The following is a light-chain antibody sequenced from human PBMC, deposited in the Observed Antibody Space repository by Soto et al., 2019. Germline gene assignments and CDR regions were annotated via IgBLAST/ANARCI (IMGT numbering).Light chain of an antibody. J-gene: IGLJ2*01. CDR2: GNS. V-gene: IGLV1-40*01. CDR3: QSYDRSLSGLGGV. Sequence: QSVLTQPPSVSGAPGQRVTISCTGSSSNIGAGYDVHWYQQLPGTAPKLLIYGNSNRPAGVPDRFSGSKSGTSASLAITGLQAEDEADYYCQSYDRSLSGLGGVFGGGTKLTVL. CDR1: SSNIGAGYD.